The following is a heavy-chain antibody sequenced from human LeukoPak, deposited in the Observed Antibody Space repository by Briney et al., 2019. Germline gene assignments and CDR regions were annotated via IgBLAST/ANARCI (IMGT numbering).Heavy chain of an antibody. CDR3: ARRGGADDILTYDRNFDY. CDR2: IYYSGST. Sequence: SETLSLTCTVSGGSISSGDYYWSWIRQPPGKGLEWIGYIYYSGSTYYNPSLKSRVTISVDTSKNQFSLKLSSVTAADTAVYYCARRGGADDILTYDRNFDYWGQGTLVTVSS. D-gene: IGHD3-9*01. J-gene: IGHJ4*02. V-gene: IGHV4-30-4*01. CDR1: GGSISSGDYY.